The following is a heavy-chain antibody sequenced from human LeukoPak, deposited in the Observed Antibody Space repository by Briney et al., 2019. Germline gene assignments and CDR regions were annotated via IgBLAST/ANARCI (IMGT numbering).Heavy chain of an antibody. Sequence: GGSLRLSRAASGFPFSSYEMNWVRHAPGKRPQWVSYISSGGDKRYYAASVKGRFTISRDNAKNSLYMQIDSLRDEDTAIYYCARGHRPQYNTTWDNWFDPWGQGTQVAVSS. V-gene: IGHV3-48*03. D-gene: IGHD1-14*01. CDR2: ISSGGDKR. CDR3: ARGHRPQYNTTWDNWFDP. CDR1: GFPFSSYE. J-gene: IGHJ5*02.